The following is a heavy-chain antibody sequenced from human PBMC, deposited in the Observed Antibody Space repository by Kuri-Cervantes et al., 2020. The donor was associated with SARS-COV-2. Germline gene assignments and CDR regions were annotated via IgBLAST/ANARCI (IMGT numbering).Heavy chain of an antibody. CDR3: ARAGCSGGTCYSRWYFDL. D-gene: IGHD2-15*01. CDR2: INHSGST. V-gene: IGHV4-38-2*01. J-gene: IGHJ2*01. CDR1: GYSISSGYY. Sequence: SETLSLTCAVSGYSISSGYYWGWIRQPPGKGLEWIGEINHSGSTNYNPSLKSRVTTSVDTSKNQFSLKLSSVTAADTAVYYCARAGCSGGTCYSRWYFDLWGRGTLVTVSS.